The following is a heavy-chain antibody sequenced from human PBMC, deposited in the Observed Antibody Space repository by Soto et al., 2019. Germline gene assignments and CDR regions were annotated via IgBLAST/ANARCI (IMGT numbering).Heavy chain of an antibody. CDR1: GYTFTSYG. Sequence: QVQLVQSGAEVKKPGASVKVSCKASGYTFTSYGISWVRQAPGQGLEWMGWISAYNGNTNYAQKLQGRVTMTTDTSTSTAYMELRSLRSDDTAVYYCARDYVGFEDTAMEYYYYYGMDVWGQGTTVTVSS. V-gene: IGHV1-18*01. D-gene: IGHD5-18*01. J-gene: IGHJ6*02. CDR2: ISAYNGNT. CDR3: ARDYVGFEDTAMEYYYYYGMDV.